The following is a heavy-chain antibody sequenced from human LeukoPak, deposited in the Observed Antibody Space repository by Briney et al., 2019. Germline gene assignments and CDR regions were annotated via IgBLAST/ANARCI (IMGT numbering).Heavy chain of an antibody. Sequence: GGSLRLSCAASGFTFSSSAMSWVRQAPGKGLEWVSSISGSGGSTYYADSVKGRFTISRDNSKNTLYLQLNSLRAEDTAIYYCAKAPGGRFDFWGQGTLVTVSS. J-gene: IGHJ4*02. D-gene: IGHD1-26*01. CDR3: AKAPGGRFDF. CDR2: ISGSGGST. V-gene: IGHV3-23*01. CDR1: GFTFSSSA.